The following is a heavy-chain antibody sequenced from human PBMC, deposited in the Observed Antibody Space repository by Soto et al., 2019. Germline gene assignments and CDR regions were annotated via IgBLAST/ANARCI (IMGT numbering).Heavy chain of an antibody. CDR3: AHYLTTVIFDY. V-gene: IGHV2-5*02. J-gene: IGHJ4*02. CDR2: IYWDDDE. Sequence: QITLKESGPTLVKPTQTLTLTCTFSGFSLSTSGVGVGWIRQPPGKALECLALIYWDDDERYSPSLRNRLTIPKYTPKTHVVLTMTNMDPVDTATYYCAHYLTTVIFDYWGQGTLVTVSS. CDR1: GFSLSTSGVG. D-gene: IGHD4-17*01.